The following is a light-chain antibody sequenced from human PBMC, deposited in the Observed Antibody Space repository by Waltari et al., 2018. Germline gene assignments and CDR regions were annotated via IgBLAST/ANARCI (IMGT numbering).Light chain of an antibody. CDR3: CSFAGYGIYV. Sequence: QSALTQPASVPGSPGQSITISCTAVNSNVDILHLVSLYQHHPGRNPRLLFYEISQRPSVISNRFSGSKSGNTASLTISGLQPGDEADYFCCSFAGYGIYVFGSGTQVSVL. CDR2: EIS. CDR1: NSNVDILHL. J-gene: IGLJ1*01. V-gene: IGLV2-23*02.